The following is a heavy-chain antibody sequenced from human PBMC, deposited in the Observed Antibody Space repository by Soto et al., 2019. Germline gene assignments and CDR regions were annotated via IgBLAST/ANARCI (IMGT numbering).Heavy chain of an antibody. CDR2: INPNSGGT. D-gene: IGHD4-17*01. Sequence: ASVKVSCKASGYTFTGYYMHWVRQAPGQGLEWMGWINPNSGGTNYAQKSQGWVTMTRDTSISTAYMELSRLRSDDTAVYYCARAVGPYGGNSSHDCPPVQYYYYYGMDVWGQGTTVTVSS. CDR3: ARAVGPYGGNSSHDCPPVQYYYYYGMDV. J-gene: IGHJ6*02. V-gene: IGHV1-2*04. CDR1: GYTFTGYY.